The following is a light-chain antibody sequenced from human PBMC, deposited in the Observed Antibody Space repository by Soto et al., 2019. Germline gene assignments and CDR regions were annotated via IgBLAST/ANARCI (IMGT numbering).Light chain of an antibody. Sequence: EIVLTQSPATLSLSLGERATLSCRASQSVSSYLAWYQQKPGQAPRLLIYGASKRATGIPARFSGSGSGTDFTLTISSLEPEDFAVYYCQQRYTLITFGPGTKVDIK. CDR2: GAS. J-gene: IGKJ3*01. CDR1: QSVSSY. CDR3: QQRYTLIT. V-gene: IGKV3-11*01.